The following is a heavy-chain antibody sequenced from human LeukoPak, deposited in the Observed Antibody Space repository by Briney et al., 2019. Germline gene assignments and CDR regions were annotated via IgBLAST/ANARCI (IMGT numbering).Heavy chain of an antibody. J-gene: IGHJ4*02. Sequence: KPSETLSLTCTVSGGSISSYYWSWLRQPPGKGLEWLGYIYYSGSTNYNPSLKSRVTISVDTSKNQFSLKLSSVTAADTAVYYCARHSTYYYDSSGYLDYWGQGTLVTVSS. D-gene: IGHD3-22*01. CDR1: GGSISSYY. CDR2: IYYSGST. V-gene: IGHV4-59*08. CDR3: ARHSTYYYDSSGYLDY.